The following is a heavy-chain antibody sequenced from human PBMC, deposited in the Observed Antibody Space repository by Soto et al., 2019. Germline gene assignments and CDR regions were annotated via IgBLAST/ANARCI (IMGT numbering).Heavy chain of an antibody. D-gene: IGHD1-26*01. J-gene: IGHJ4*02. CDR3: ARVRSGSSLFPFDY. CDR2: INAHSGGT. CDR1: GFSFTGYY. V-gene: IGHV1-2*02. Sequence: GASVKVSCKASGFSFTGYYIHWLRQAPGQGLEWMGWINAHSGGTEYAQKFQGRVTLTRDTSIATAYLTLTSLRSDDTAVYYCARVRSGSSLFPFDYWGQGTLVTVSS.